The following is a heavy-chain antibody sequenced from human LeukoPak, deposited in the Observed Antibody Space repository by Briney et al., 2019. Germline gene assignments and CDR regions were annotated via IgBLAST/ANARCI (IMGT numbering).Heavy chain of an antibody. D-gene: IGHD2-2*01. CDR1: GFTFSSYW. V-gene: IGHV3-7*01. CDR3: AKRTTEQDIVVVPAAIY. J-gene: IGHJ4*02. CDR2: IKQDGSEK. Sequence: GGSLRLSCAASGFTFSSYWMSWVRQAPGKGLEWVANIKQDGSEKYYVDSVKGRFTISRDNAKNSLYLQMNSLRAEDTAVYYCAKRTTEQDIVVVPAAIYWGQGTLVTVSS.